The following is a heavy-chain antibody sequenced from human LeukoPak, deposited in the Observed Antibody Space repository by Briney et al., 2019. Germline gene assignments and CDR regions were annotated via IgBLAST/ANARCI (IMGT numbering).Heavy chain of an antibody. D-gene: IGHD2-2*01. CDR1: GGSFSGYY. CDR2: INHGGST. Sequence: PSETLSLTCAVYGGSFSGYYWSWLRQPPGKGLEWVGEINHGGSTNYYPSLKRRVTISVDTSKNHFYLKLNSVTAADTAVYYCARTDCSSTSCYASGFDYWGQGTLVSVSS. V-gene: IGHV4-34*01. J-gene: IGHJ4*02. CDR3: ARTDCSSTSCYASGFDY.